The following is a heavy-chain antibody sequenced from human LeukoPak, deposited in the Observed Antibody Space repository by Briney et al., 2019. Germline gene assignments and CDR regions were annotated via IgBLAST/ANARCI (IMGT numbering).Heavy chain of an antibody. V-gene: IGHV1-18*01. CDR3: AGVWFGESFDY. D-gene: IGHD3-10*01. CDR2: ISAYNGNT. Sequence: ASVKVSCRASGYTFTSYGISWVRQAPGQGLEWMGWISAYNGNTNYAQKLQGRVTMTTDTSTSTAYMELRSLRSDDTAVYYCAGVWFGESFDYWGQGTLVTVSS. J-gene: IGHJ4*02. CDR1: GYTFTSYG.